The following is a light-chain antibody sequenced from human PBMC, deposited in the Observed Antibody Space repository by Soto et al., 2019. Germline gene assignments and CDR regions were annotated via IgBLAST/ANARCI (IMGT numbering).Light chain of an antibody. Sequence: DIQMTQSPSSLSASVGDRVTIACRASEDIRNDLGWVQQKPGKAPKRLISAASTLQNGVPSRFSSSRSGTEFTLTINTLQPEDVATYYCQQHPSFPYTFGQGTKLEIK. CDR2: AAS. CDR1: EDIRND. V-gene: IGKV1-17*01. J-gene: IGKJ2*01. CDR3: QQHPSFPYT.